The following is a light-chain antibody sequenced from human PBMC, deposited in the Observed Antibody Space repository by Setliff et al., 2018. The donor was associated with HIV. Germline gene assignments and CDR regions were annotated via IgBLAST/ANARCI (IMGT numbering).Light chain of an antibody. Sequence: QSALTQPRSVSGSPGQSVTISCTGTNSDVGGYNFVSWYQHHPGKAPKLLIYDVSKRPSGVPDRFSGSKSGNTASLTISGLQAEDEADYYCCSYTVSYTVFGTGTK. V-gene: IGLV2-11*01. CDR2: DVS. CDR3: CSYTVSYTV. J-gene: IGLJ1*01. CDR1: NSDVGGYNF.